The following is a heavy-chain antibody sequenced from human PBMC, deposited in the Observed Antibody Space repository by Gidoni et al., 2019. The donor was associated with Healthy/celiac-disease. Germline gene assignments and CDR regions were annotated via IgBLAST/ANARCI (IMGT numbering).Heavy chain of an antibody. D-gene: IGHD3-10*01. CDR3: ARSSTGASGWFDP. Sequence: EVQLVESGGGLVQPGGSLRLSCPASGFPFSHHYLDWVRQAPGKGLEWVGRTRNRANSYNKEYAASVKGRFTNSRDDSKNALYLQMNSLKTEETAVYYCARSSTGASGWFDPWGQGTLVTVSS. CDR2: TRNRANSYNK. J-gene: IGHJ5*02. V-gene: IGHV3-72*01. CDR1: GFPFSHHY.